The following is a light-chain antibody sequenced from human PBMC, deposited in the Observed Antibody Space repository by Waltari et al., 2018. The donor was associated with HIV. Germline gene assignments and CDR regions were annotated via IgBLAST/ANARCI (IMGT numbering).Light chain of an antibody. CDR2: AS. V-gene: IGKV3-20*01. J-gene: IGKJ1*01. Sequence: EIVLTQSPGTLSMSPGEGATLSCRASQSVPSSYFAWYQQKPGQAPRLLIYASSRATGIPDRFSGSGSGTDFTLTISRLEPEDFAVYYCQQYGNSPRTFGQGTKVDIK. CDR3: QQYGNSPRT. CDR1: QSVPSSY.